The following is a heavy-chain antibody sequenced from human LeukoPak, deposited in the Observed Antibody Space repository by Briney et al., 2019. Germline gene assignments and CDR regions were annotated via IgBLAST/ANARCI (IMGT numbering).Heavy chain of an antibody. Sequence: GGSLTLSCAASGGTFDDYARHWLRQAPGKGPMWVSRINPGGSTTAYADSVTGRFTISRDNAKNTLYLQMNSLRAEDTALYYCVRGVGGMSFFDNWGQGKMVAVSS. CDR3: VRGVGGMSFFDN. CDR2: INPGGSTT. D-gene: IGHD3-3*01. V-gene: IGHV3-74*01. J-gene: IGHJ4*02. CDR1: GGTFDDYA.